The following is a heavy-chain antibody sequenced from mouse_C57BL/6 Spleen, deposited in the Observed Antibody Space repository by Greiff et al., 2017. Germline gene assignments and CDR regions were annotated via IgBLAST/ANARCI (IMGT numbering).Heavy chain of an antibody. CDR2: ISSGGSYT. CDR3: ARLWDYFDY. Sequence: EVKVVESGGDLVKPGGSLKLSCAASGFTFSSYGMSWVRQTPDKRLEWVATISSGGSYTYYPDSVKGRFTISRDNAKNTLYLQMSSLKSEDTAMYYCARLWDYFDYWGQGTTRTVSS. CDR1: GFTFSSYG. V-gene: IGHV5-6*01. D-gene: IGHD4-1*01. J-gene: IGHJ2*01.